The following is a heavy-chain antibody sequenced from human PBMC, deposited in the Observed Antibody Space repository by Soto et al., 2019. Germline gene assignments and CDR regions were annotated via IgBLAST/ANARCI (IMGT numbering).Heavy chain of an antibody. CDR2: IYSGGST. CDR3: ARTGWYYDFWSGPDGDGMDV. V-gene: IGHV3-66*01. J-gene: IGHJ6*02. CDR1: GFTVSSNY. D-gene: IGHD3-3*01. Sequence: EVQLVESGGGLVQPGGSLRLSCAASGFTVSSNYMSWVRQAPGKGLEWVSVIYSGGSTYYADSVKGRFTISRDNSKNTLYLQMNSLRAEDTAVYYCARTGWYYDFWSGPDGDGMDVWGQGTTVTVSS.